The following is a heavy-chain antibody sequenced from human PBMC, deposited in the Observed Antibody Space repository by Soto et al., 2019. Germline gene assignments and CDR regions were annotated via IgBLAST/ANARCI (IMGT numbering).Heavy chain of an antibody. CDR2: IIPIFGTA. J-gene: IGHJ6*02. CDR3: ARPKGTSYSSYYYGMDV. CDR1: GGTFSSYA. Sequence: SVKVSCKASGGTFSSYAISWLLQAPGQGLEWMGGIIPIFGTANYAQKFQGRVTITADESTSTAYMELRSLRSDDTAVYYCARPKGTSYSSYYYGMDVWGRGTTVTVSS. V-gene: IGHV1-69*13. D-gene: IGHD5-18*01.